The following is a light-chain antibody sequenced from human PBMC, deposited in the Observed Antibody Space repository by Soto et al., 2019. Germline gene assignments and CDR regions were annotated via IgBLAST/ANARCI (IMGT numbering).Light chain of an antibody. CDR1: QSISSW. Sequence: DIQMTQSPSTLSASVGDRVTITCGASQSISSWLAWYQQKPGKAPKLLIYDASSLQRGIPSRFSGSGSGSDFTLTISSLQPEDFATYYCHQLNNYPLTSGGGTKVDIK. J-gene: IGKJ4*01. V-gene: IGKV1-5*01. CDR3: HQLNNYPLT. CDR2: DAS.